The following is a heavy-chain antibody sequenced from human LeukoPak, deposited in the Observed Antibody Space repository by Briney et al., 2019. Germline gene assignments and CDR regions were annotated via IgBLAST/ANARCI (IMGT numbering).Heavy chain of an antibody. D-gene: IGHD3-16*02. CDR1: GGSFSGYY. CDR3: ARGSASYDYVWGSYRPPYFDY. V-gene: IGHV4-34*01. CDR2: INHSGST. J-gene: IGHJ4*02. Sequence: SETLSLTCAVYGGSFSGYYWSWIRQPPGKGLEWIGEINHSGSTNYNPSLTSRVTISVDTSKNQFSLKLSSVTAADTAVYYCARGSASYDYVWGSYRPPYFDYWGQGTLVTVSS.